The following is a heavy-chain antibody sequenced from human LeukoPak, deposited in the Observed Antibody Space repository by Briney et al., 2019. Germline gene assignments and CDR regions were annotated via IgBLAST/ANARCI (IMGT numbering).Heavy chain of an antibody. Sequence: SEALSLTCTVSGGSISSYYWSWIRQPPGKGLEWIGYIYYSGSTNYNPSLKSRVTISVDTSKNQFSLKLSSVTAADTAVYYCARDLGVVVAGTGGYFDYWGQGTLVTVPS. D-gene: IGHD6-19*01. CDR2: IYYSGST. CDR3: ARDLGVVVAGTGGYFDY. CDR1: GGSISSYY. V-gene: IGHV4-59*01. J-gene: IGHJ4*02.